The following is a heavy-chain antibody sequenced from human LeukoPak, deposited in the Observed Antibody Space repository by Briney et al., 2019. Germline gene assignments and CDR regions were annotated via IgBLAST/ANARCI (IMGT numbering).Heavy chain of an antibody. Sequence: EASVKVSCKASGYTFTSYDINWVRQATGQGLEWMGWMNPNSGNTGYAQKFQGRVTMTRNTSISTAYMELSSLRSEDTAVYYCARESLNSSSWDNWFGPWGQGTLVTVSS. CDR2: MNPNSGNT. D-gene: IGHD6-13*01. CDR1: GYTFTSYD. V-gene: IGHV1-8*01. J-gene: IGHJ5*02. CDR3: ARESLNSSSWDNWFGP.